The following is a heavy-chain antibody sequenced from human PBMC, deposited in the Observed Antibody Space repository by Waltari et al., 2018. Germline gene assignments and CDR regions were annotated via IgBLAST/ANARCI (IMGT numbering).Heavy chain of an antibody. CDR1: GFTFSRFA. CDR3: AKDPFPPHTSGWLD. V-gene: IGHV3-23*03. J-gene: IGHJ4*02. D-gene: IGHD6-19*01. CDR2: IYSSDGST. Sequence: EVQLLESGGGLVQPGGSLRLSCAASGFTFSRFAMSWVRQAPGKGLEWVAIIYSSDGSTYYTDSVKGRFTISRDNSKNILYLYMNSLRVDDTAVYYCAKDPFPPHTSGWLDWGQGTLVAVSS.